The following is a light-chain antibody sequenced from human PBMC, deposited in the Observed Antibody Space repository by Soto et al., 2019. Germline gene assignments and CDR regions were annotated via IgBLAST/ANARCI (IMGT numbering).Light chain of an antibody. CDR3: SSYAGSNNFV. CDR2: EVS. CDR1: SSDVGDYNY. V-gene: IGLV2-8*01. J-gene: IGLJ1*01. Sequence: QSALTQPPSASGSPGQSVTISCTGTSSDVGDYNYVSWYQQHPGKAPTLMTYEVSKRPSGVPDRFSGSKSGNTASLTVSGLQAEDEADYYCSSYAGSNNFVFGTGTKVTVL.